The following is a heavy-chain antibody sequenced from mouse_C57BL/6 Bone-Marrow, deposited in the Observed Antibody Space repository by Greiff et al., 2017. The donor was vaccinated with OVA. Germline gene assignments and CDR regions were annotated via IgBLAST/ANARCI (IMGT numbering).Heavy chain of an antibody. Sequence: EVKLVESGGGLVKPGGSLTLSCAASGFTFSSYAMSWVRQTPEKRLEWVATISAGGSYTYYPDNVKGRFTISRDNAKNNLYLQMSHLKSEDTAMYYCARAHYGSSPDYWGQGTTLTVSS. D-gene: IGHD1-1*01. J-gene: IGHJ2*01. V-gene: IGHV5-4*03. CDR1: GFTFSSYA. CDR3: ARAHYGSSPDY. CDR2: ISAGGSYT.